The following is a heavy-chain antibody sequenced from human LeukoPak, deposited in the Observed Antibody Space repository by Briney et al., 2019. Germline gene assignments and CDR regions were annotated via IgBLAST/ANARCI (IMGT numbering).Heavy chain of an antibody. Sequence: SETLSLTCAVYGGSFSGYYWSWIRQPPGKGLEWIGEINHSGSTNYNPSLKSRVTISVDTSKNQFSLKLSSVTAADTAVYYCARGRHYYYDSSGYRIWGQGTMVIVSS. D-gene: IGHD3-22*01. CDR3: ARGRHYYYDSSGYRI. J-gene: IGHJ3*02. CDR2: INHSGST. V-gene: IGHV4-34*01. CDR1: GGSFSGYY.